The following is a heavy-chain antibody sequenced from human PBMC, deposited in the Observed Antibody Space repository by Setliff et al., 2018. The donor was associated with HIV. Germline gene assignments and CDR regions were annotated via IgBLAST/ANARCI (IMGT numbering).Heavy chain of an antibody. V-gene: IGHV4-39*01. Sequence: SETLSLTCSVSGDSFSTSSYFWGWVRQSPGKGLEWIGNIYYTGFTYSSPSLKSRVIMSIDTSKSQFSLNLTSVTDSDTALYYCARAVIRREDRGMWTKLWSAPNHMDVWGKGITVTVSS. CDR3: ARAVIRREDRGMWTKLWSAPNHMDV. J-gene: IGHJ6*03. CDR2: IYYTGFT. D-gene: IGHD3-10*01. CDR1: GDSFSTSSYF.